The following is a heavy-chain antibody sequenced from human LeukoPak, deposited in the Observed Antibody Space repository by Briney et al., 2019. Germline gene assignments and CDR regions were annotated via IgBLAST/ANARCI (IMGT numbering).Heavy chain of an antibody. V-gene: IGHV5-51*01. D-gene: IGHD4-17*01. Sequence: GESLKISCKGSGYSFTSYWIGWVRQMPGKGLEWMGIIYPGDSDTRYSPSFQGQVTISADKSISTAYLQWSSLKASDTAMYYCARHGKDDYGDYDAFDIWGQGTMVTVSS. J-gene: IGHJ3*02. CDR1: GYSFTSYW. CDR3: ARHGKDDYGDYDAFDI. CDR2: IYPGDSDT.